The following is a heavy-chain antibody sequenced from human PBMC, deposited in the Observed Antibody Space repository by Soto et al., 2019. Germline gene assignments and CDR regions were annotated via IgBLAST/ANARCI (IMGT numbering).Heavy chain of an antibody. Sequence: QVQLVESGGGVVQPGRSLRLSCAASGFTFSSYAMHWVRQAPGKGLEWVAIISYDGSNKYYADSVKGRFTISRDNSKNTLYLQLNSLRAEDTAVYYCARCGLRFLEWLAYGMDVWGQGTTVTVSS. CDR3: ARCGLRFLEWLAYGMDV. D-gene: IGHD3-3*01. J-gene: IGHJ6*02. CDR1: GFTFSSYA. CDR2: ISYDGSNK. V-gene: IGHV3-30-3*01.